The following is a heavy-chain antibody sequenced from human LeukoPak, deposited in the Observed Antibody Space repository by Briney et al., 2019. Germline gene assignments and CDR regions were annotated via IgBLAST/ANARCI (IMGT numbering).Heavy chain of an antibody. CDR2: INWNGGST. CDR3: ARDRVGDYYDSSGYPFGY. J-gene: IGHJ4*02. CDR1: GFTFDDYG. V-gene: IGHV3-20*04. D-gene: IGHD3-22*01. Sequence: GGSLRLSCAASGFTFDDYGMSWVRQAPGKGLEWVSGINWNGGSTGHAESVKGRFTISRDNARNSLYLQMNSLRAEDTAVYYCARDRVGDYYDSSGYPFGYWGQGTLVTVSS.